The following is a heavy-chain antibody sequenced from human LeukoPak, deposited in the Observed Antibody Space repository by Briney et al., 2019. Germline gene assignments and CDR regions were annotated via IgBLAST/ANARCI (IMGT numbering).Heavy chain of an antibody. V-gene: IGHV4-59*01. CDR1: GGSISSYY. CDR2: IYYSGST. D-gene: IGHD5-18*01. J-gene: IGHJ4*02. Sequence: SETLSLTCTVSGGSISSYYWSWIRQPPGKGLEWIGYIYYSGSTNYNPSLKSRVTISVDTSKNQFSQKLSSVTAADTAVYYCASGHVDTAMVLGYWGQGTLVTVSS. CDR3: ASGHVDTAMVLGY.